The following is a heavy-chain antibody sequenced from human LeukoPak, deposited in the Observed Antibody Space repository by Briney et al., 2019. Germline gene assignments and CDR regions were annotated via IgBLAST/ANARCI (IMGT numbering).Heavy chain of an antibody. J-gene: IGHJ3*02. V-gene: IGHV3-30*02. D-gene: IGHD6-13*01. CDR3: AKPTSGYSSSWNAFDI. CDR1: GLTFSSYG. Sequence: GGSLRLSCAASGLTFSSYGMHWVRQAPGKGLEWVAFIRYDGSSKYYADSVKGRFTISRDNSKNTLYLQVNSLRAEDTAVYYCAKPTSGYSSSWNAFDIWGQGTMVTVSS. CDR2: IRYDGSSK.